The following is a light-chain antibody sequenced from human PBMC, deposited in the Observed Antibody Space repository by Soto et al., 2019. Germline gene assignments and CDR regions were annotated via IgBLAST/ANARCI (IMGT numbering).Light chain of an antibody. Sequence: EIVMTQSPATLSVSPGERAALSCRASQSVSSNLAWYQHKPGQAPRLLIYGASTRATGIPARFSGSGSGTEFTLTISSLQSEEFAVYYCQQYNNWPPGTFGQGTKLEI. CDR1: QSVSSN. V-gene: IGKV3D-15*01. CDR2: GAS. CDR3: QQYNNWPPGT. J-gene: IGKJ2*02.